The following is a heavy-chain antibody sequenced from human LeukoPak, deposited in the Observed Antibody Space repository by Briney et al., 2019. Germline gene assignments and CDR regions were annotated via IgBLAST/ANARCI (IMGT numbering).Heavy chain of an antibody. CDR1: GDSITSYY. V-gene: IGHV4-59*08. J-gene: IGHJ5*02. CDR3: ARRRAEGGSNGHYNWFDP. CDR2: MSYSGST. D-gene: IGHD6-13*01. Sequence: PSETLSLTCTVSGDSITSYYWSWIRQPPGKVLEWIGSMSYSGSTNYNPSLKSRVTMSVDTTKNQFSLRLNSVTAADTAVYYCARRRAEGGSNGHYNWFDPWGQGTLVTVSS.